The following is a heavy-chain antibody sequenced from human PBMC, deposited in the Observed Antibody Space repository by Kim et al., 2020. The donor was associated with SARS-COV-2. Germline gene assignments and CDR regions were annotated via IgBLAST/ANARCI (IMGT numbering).Heavy chain of an antibody. Sequence: EKYCLDSLKGRFTISRDNAQNALYLQMNSLRAEDTAVYYCARFSSSLGGYWGQGPLVTVSS. CDR3: ARFSSSLGGY. V-gene: IGHV3-7*03. CDR2: EK. D-gene: IGHD6-13*01. J-gene: IGHJ4*02.